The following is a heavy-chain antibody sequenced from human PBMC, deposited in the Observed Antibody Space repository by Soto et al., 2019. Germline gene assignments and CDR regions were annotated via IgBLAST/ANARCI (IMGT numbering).Heavy chain of an antibody. J-gene: IGHJ3*02. CDR3: ATVKPLIEMATIKDAFDI. CDR1: GYTLTELS. V-gene: IGHV1-24*01. D-gene: IGHD5-12*01. Sequence: ASVKVSCKVSGYTLTELSMHWVRQAPGKGLEWMGGFDPEDGETIYAQKFQGRVTMTEDTSTDTAYMELSSLRSEDTAVYYCATVKPLIEMATIKDAFDIWGHWTMVTVSS. CDR2: FDPEDGET.